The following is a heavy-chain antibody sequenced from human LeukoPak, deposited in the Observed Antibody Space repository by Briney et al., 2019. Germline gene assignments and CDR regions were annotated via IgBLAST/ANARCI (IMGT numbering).Heavy chain of an antibody. D-gene: IGHD2-15*01. V-gene: IGHV4-31*03. CDR3: ARDRAGYCSGGTCHLYFQH. Sequence: SQTLSLTCTVSGGSISSGGYYWSWIRQHPGKGLEWIGYVYYNGSTYYNPSLKSRVTISVVTSKNQFSLKLSSVTAADTAVYYCARDRAGYCSGGTCHLYFQHWGQGTLVTVSS. J-gene: IGHJ1*01. CDR1: GGSISSGGYY. CDR2: VYYNGST.